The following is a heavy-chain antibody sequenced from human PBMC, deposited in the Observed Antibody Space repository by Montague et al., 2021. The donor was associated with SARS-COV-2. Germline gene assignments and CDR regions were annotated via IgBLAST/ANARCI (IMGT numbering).Heavy chain of an antibody. Sequence: SETLSLTCTVSGASISSRSYYWGWIRQPPGKGQEWIGFNHYSGSTYYNPTLKSRVTISGDTSKNQFSLKLSSVTAADTAVYYCATLPSCITMFGVVGGYYFDDWGQGTLVTVSS. CDR2: NHYSGST. J-gene: IGHJ4*02. V-gene: IGHV4-39*01. D-gene: IGHD3-3*01. CDR3: ATLPSCITMFGVVGGYYFDD. CDR1: GASISSRSYY.